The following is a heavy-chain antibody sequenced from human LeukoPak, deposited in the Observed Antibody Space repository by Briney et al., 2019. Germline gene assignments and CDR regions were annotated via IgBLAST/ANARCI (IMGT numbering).Heavy chain of an antibody. Sequence: PSETLSLPCTVSGASITTYYSGWIRQPPGKGLEWIGYIFYTVTTTYNPSLKSRVPISVDTPKNQSSLNLSSVTASRPPVYYCARVGDWNYLVYWGQGTLVTVSS. CDR3: ARVGDWNYLVY. D-gene: IGHD3/OR15-3a*01. CDR1: GASITTYY. J-gene: IGHJ4*02. V-gene: IGHV4-59*01. CDR2: IFYTVTT.